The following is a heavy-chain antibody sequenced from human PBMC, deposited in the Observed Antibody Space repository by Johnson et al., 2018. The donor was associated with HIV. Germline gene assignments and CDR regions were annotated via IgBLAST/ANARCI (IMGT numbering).Heavy chain of an antibody. CDR1: GFTFSSYA. J-gene: IGHJ3*02. D-gene: IGHD5-18*01. V-gene: IGHV3-30*09. Sequence: QMLLVESGGGVVQPGRSLRLSCAASGFTFSSYAMHWVRQAPGKGLDWVAVISDDGSNEYYADSVKGRFAIYRDNSKNTLYLQMNSLRGEDTAVYYCGRPRIQLWSLDAFDIWGQGTMVTVSS. CDR3: GRPRIQLWSLDAFDI. CDR2: ISDDGSNE.